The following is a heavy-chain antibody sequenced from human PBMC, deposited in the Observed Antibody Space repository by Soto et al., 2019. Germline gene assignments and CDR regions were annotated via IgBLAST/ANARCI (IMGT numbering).Heavy chain of an antibody. CDR3: ARGEEYFDY. J-gene: IGHJ4*02. CDR2: ISNSISYR. V-gene: IGHV3-21*01. Sequence: GGSLRLSCAASGFTFSSYSMNWVRQAPGKGLEWGSSISNSISYRYYADSVKGRFTISRDNAKNSLYLQMNSLRAKDTAVYSSARGEEYFDYWGQGTRVTVSS. CDR1: GFTFSSYS.